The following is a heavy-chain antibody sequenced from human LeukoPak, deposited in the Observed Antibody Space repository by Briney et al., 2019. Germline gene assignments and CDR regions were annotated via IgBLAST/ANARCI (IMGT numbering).Heavy chain of an antibody. Sequence: SETLSLTCAVYGGSFSGYYWSWIRQPPGKGLEWIGEINHSGSTNYNPSLKSRVTISVDTSKNQFSLKLSSVTAADTAVYYCAREVVEYMHNYDFWSAPSTGWFDPWGQGTLVTVSS. V-gene: IGHV4-34*01. J-gene: IGHJ5*02. CDR3: AREVVEYMHNYDFWSAPSTGWFDP. CDR1: GGSFSGYY. CDR2: INHSGST. D-gene: IGHD3-3*01.